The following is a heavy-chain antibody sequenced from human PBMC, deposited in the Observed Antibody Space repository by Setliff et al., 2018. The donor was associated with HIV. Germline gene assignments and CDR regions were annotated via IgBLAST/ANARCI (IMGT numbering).Heavy chain of an antibody. CDR3: ARHYTGGWPLEVFDI. CDR1: RGSFSTYA. CDR2: FIPMLDTT. Sequence: SVKVSCKASRGSFSTYAISWVRQAPGQGLEWMGEFIPMLDTTNSAQKFQGRITFATDASTATAYMELNSLRSEDTALYYCARHYTGGWPLEVFDIWGQGTMVTVSS. D-gene: IGHD6-19*01. V-gene: IGHV1-69*05. J-gene: IGHJ3*02.